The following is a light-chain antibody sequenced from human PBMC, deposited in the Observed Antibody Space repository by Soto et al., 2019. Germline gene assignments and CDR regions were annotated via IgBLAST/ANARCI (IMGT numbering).Light chain of an antibody. CDR2: GAS. CDR1: QSVSSSY. J-gene: IGKJ2*01. V-gene: IGKV3-20*01. CDR3: QQYGSSPPYT. Sequence: EIVLTQSPGTLSLSPGERATLSCRASQSVSSSYLAWHQQKPGQAPSLLIYGASSRATGIPDRFSGSGSGTDFTLTISRLEPEDFAVYYCQQYGSSPPYTCGQGTKLEIK.